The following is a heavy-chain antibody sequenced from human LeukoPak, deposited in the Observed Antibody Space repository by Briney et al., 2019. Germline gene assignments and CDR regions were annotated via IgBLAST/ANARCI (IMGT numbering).Heavy chain of an antibody. J-gene: IGHJ6*02. CDR3: AAVGGGYCSSTSCYNLKGMDV. Sequence: SVKVSCKASGFTFTSSAVQRVRQARGHRLEWIGWIVVGSGNTNYAQKFQERVTITRDMSTSTAYMELGSLRSEDTAVYYCAAVGGGYCSSTSCYNLKGMDVWGQGTTVTVSS. CDR2: IVVGSGNT. D-gene: IGHD2-2*02. V-gene: IGHV1-58*01. CDR1: GFTFTSSA.